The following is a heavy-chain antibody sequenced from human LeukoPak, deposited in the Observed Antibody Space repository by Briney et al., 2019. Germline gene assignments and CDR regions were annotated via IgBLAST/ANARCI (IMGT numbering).Heavy chain of an antibody. CDR1: GWSFSGYY. J-gene: IGHJ5*02. CDR2: INNSGST. V-gene: IGHV4-34*01. D-gene: IGHD2-2*01. CDR3: ARKVPAARIKGGWFDP. Sequence: PSETLSLTCAVYGWSFSGYYWSWIRQPPGKGLEWIGYINNSGSTNYNPSLQSRVTISVDTSTSQFYLKLSSVTAEDTAVYYCARKVPAARIKGGWFDPWGQGTLVTVSS.